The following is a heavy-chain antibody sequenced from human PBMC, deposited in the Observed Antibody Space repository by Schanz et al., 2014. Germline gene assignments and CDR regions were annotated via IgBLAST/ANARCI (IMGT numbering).Heavy chain of an antibody. D-gene: IGHD5-18*01. Sequence: VQLVESGGGLAQPGGSLRLSCAASGFTFRSYGMHWVRQSPGKGLEWVALIWYDGSNEYYADSVKGRFTISRDNPKKTLYLQMKSLRAEDTAVYYCAKYGGGYSYGFVEYWGQGILVTVSS. CDR2: IWYDGSNE. V-gene: IGHV3-33*06. CDR1: GFTFRSYG. CDR3: AKYGGGYSYGFVEY. J-gene: IGHJ4*02.